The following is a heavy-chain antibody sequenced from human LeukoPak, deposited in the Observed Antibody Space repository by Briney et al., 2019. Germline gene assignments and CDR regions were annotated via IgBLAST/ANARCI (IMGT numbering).Heavy chain of an antibody. CDR2: ISGSGGST. CDR3: AKAPGGIVGY. V-gene: IGHV3-23*01. CDR1: GFTFSNSA. J-gene: IGHJ4*02. D-gene: IGHD3-16*01. Sequence: GGSLRLSCAASGFTFSNSAMSWVGQAPGKGLEWVAAISGSGGSTYYADSVKGRFTISRDNAKKTVYVERKSLRADDTAVYYCAKAPGGIVGYWGQGTLVTVSS.